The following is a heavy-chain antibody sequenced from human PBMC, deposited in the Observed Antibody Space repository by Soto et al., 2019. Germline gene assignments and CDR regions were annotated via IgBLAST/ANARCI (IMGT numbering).Heavy chain of an antibody. CDR1: GYTFTSYA. Sequence: QVQLVQSGAEEKKPGASVKVSCKASGYTFTSYAMHWVRQAPGQRLEWMGWINAGNGNTKYSQKFQGRVTITRDTSASTAYMELSSLRSEDTAVYYCARDLGYIGWFDPWGQGTLVTVSS. CDR3: ARDLGYIGWFDP. J-gene: IGHJ5*02. CDR2: INAGNGNT. D-gene: IGHD1-1*01. V-gene: IGHV1-3*05.